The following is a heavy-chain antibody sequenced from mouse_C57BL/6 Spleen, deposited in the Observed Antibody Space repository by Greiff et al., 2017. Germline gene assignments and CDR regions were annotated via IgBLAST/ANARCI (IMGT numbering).Heavy chain of an antibody. Sequence: QVQLQQPGAELVKPGASVKLSCKASGYTFTSYWMPWVKQRPGQGLEWIGMIHPNSGSTNYNEKFKSKATLTVDKSSSTAYMQLSSLTSEDSAVYYCARSGDYHWYVDVWGTGTTVTVSS. CDR2: IHPNSGST. D-gene: IGHD2-4*01. CDR1: GYTFTSYW. CDR3: ARSGDYHWYVDV. J-gene: IGHJ1*03. V-gene: IGHV1-64*01.